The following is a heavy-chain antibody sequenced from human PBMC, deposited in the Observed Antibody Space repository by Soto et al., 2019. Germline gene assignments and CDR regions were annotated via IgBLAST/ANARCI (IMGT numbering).Heavy chain of an antibody. J-gene: IGHJ4*02. CDR3: VRRSGLPVAVIRHFDY. Sequence: EVHLLESGGDLVQQGGSLRLSCAASGFTFSVYAMTWVRQVPGGGLELVSTISGTSDKAYFAESVQGRFTMSRDNSNRMLYLQMHRLRVEATGVYFCVRRSGLPVAVIRHFDYWGPGTRVTVSS. D-gene: IGHD2-21*02. CDR1: GFTFSVYA. V-gene: IGHV3-23*01. CDR2: ISGTSDKA.